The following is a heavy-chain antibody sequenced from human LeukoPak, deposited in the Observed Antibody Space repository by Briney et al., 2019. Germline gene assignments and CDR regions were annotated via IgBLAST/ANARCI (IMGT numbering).Heavy chain of an antibody. CDR2: IKQDGSEK. CDR3: ARFAWGWFGELGFDY. V-gene: IGHV3-7*01. J-gene: IGHJ4*02. Sequence: GGSLRLSCAASGFTFSSYWMSWDRQAPGKGLEWVANIKQDGSEKYYVDSVKGRFTISRDNAKNSLYLQMNSLRAEDTAVYYCARFAWGWFGELGFDYWGQGILVTVSS. CDR1: GFTFSSYW. D-gene: IGHD3-10*01.